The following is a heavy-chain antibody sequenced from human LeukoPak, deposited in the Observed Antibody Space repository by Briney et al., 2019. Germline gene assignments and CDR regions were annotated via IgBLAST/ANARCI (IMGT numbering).Heavy chain of an antibody. CDR3: AKGYYDSSGSEYFQH. CDR2: ISGSGGST. J-gene: IGHJ1*01. V-gene: IGHV3-23*01. CDR1: GFTFSSYA. D-gene: IGHD3-22*01. Sequence: PGGSLRLSCAASGFTFSSYAMSWVRQAPGKGLEWVSAISGSGGSTYYADSVKGRFTISRDSSKNTLYLQMNSLRAEDTAVYYCAKGYYDSSGSEYFQHWGQGTLVTVSS.